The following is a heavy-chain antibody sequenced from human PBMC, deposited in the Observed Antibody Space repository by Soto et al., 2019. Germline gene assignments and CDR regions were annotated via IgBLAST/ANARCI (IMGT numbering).Heavy chain of an antibody. J-gene: IGHJ6*02. CDR3: ARSRSHYDILTGYPGMDV. CDR1: GFTFSDYY. V-gene: IGHV3-11*01. D-gene: IGHD3-9*01. CDR2: ISSSGSTI. Sequence: PGGSLRLSCAASGFTFSDYYMSWIRQAPGKGLEWVSYISSSGSTIYYADSVKGRFTISRDNAKNSLYLQMNSLRAEDTAVYYCARSRSHYDILTGYPGMDVWGQGTTVTVSS.